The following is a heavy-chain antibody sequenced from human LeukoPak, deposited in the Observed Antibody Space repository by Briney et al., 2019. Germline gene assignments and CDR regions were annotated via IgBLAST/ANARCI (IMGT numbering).Heavy chain of an antibody. CDR2: MNFNSGGN. J-gene: IGHJ3*02. CDR1: GYTFTAYY. D-gene: IGHD5-24*01. Sequence: ASVKVSCKAAGYTFTAYYMHWVRQAAGQGREWMGGMNFNSGGNNYAPTFKGRVTMTRNTYISTAYMELSNLRSDDTAVYYCARQRDGYDPDAFDIWGQGTMVTVSS. V-gene: IGHV1-2*02. CDR3: ARQRDGYDPDAFDI.